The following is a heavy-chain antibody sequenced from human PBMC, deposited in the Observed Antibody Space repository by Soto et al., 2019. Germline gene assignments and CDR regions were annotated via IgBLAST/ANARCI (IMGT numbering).Heavy chain of an antibody. CDR2: INPNSGGT. Sequence: ASVKVSCKASGYTFTGYYMHWVRQAPGQGLEWMGWINPNSGGTNYAQKFQGRVTMTTDTSTSTAYMELRSLRSDDTAVYYCARSGLTTVTTRYFQHWGQGTLVTVSS. J-gene: IGHJ1*01. CDR1: GYTFTGYY. CDR3: ARSGLTTVTTRYFQH. V-gene: IGHV1-2*02. D-gene: IGHD4-17*01.